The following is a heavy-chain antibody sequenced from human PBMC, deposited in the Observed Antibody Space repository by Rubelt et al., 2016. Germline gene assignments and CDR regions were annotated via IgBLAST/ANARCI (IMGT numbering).Heavy chain of an antibody. D-gene: IGHD6-19*01. CDR1: GGSFSGYS. J-gene: IGHJ3*02. Sequence: QVQLQQWGAGLVKPSETLSLTCAVYGGSFSGYSWTWIRQPPGKGLEWLGEIHPSGSTRHNPSLNRRATLSVDTSKNQVSLRLNSVTAADTAVYYCARGEVAVNAFAIWGQGTMVTVSS. CDR3: ARGEVAVNAFAI. V-gene: IGHV4-34*04. CDR2: IHPSGST.